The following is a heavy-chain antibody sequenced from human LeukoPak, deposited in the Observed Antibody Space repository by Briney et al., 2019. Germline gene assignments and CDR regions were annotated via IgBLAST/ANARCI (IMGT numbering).Heavy chain of an antibody. Sequence: SETLSLTCAVSGGSISSNKWWIWVRQSPGKGLAWIGEIFHTGSTNYNPSLKSRVTISVDKSKNQFSLNLSSVTAADTAVYYCARSLWGVAAIYYFESWGQGTRVTVSS. V-gene: IGHV4-4*02. J-gene: IGHJ4*02. CDR3: ARSLWGVAAIYYFES. D-gene: IGHD2-15*01. CDR1: GGSISSNKW. CDR2: IFHTGST.